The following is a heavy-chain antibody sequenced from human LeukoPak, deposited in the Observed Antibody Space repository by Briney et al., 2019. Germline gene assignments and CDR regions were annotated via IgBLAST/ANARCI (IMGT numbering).Heavy chain of an antibody. CDR3: ALSGYSSISGS. CDR2: ISWNSGSI. D-gene: IGHD6-19*01. CDR1: GFTFSDYS. J-gene: IGHJ5*02. V-gene: IGHV3-9*01. Sequence: GGSLRLSCAASGFTFSDYSMNWVRQAPGKGLEWVSGISWNSGSIGYADSVKGRFTISRDNAKNSLYLQMNNLRAEDTALYYCALSGYSSISGSWGQGTLVTVSS.